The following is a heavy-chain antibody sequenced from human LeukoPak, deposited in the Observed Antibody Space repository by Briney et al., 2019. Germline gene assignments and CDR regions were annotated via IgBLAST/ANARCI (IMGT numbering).Heavy chain of an antibody. CDR3: AKDKDYDFWSGYFDC. D-gene: IGHD3-3*01. Sequence: GGSLRLSCAASGFTFDDYAMHWVRQAPGKGLEWVSGISWNSGSIGYADSVKGRFTISRDNAKNSLYLQMNSLRAEDMALYYCAKDKDYDFWSGYFDCWGQGTLVTVSS. CDR2: ISWNSGSI. V-gene: IGHV3-9*03. J-gene: IGHJ4*02. CDR1: GFTFDDYA.